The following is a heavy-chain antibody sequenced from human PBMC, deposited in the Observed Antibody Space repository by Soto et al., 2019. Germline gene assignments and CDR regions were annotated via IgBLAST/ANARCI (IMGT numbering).Heavy chain of an antibody. CDR2: IYNTGRT. J-gene: IGHJ6*02. Sequence: PSETLSLTCTVSGGSVSIGSHYWSWIRQSPGKGLEWVGYIYNTGRTNYNPSLESRVSISVDVSKNHFSLKLTSVTAADTAVYYCARNILSSSSSVYYYYGMDVWGRGTTVTVSS. V-gene: IGHV4-61*03. CDR3: ARNILSSSSSVYYYYGMDV. CDR1: GGSVSIGSHY. D-gene: IGHD6-6*01.